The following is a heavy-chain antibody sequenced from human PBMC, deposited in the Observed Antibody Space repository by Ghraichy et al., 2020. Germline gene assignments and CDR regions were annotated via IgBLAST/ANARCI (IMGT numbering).Heavy chain of an antibody. J-gene: IGHJ6*02. CDR2: ISAYNGNT. CDR1: NYTSTNYG. CDR3: CFLPSGYYYGLDV. D-gene: IGHD2/OR15-2a*01. Sequence: ASVKVSCKASNYTSTNYGIVWVRQAPGQGLEWMGWISAYNGNTNYAQNLQGRVTMTSATPTSTAYMELRSLRSDDTAMYYCCFLPSGYYYGLDVWGQGTTVIVSS. V-gene: IGHV1-18*01.